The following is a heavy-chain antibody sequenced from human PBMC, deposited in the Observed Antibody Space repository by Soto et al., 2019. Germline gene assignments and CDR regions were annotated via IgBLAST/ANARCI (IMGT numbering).Heavy chain of an antibody. V-gene: IGHV1-69*04. CDR1: GGTFSSYT. CDR2: IIPILGIA. Sequence: GASVKVSCKASGGTFSSYTISWVRQAPGQGLEWMGRIIPILGIANYAQKFQGRVTITADKSTSTAYMELSSLRSEDTAVYYCARENGYGDYVRNDAFDIWGQGTMVTVSS. D-gene: IGHD4-17*01. CDR3: ARENGYGDYVRNDAFDI. J-gene: IGHJ3*02.